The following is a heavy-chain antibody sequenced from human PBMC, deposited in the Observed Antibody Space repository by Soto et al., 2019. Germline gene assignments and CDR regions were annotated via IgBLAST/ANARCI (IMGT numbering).Heavy chain of an antibody. D-gene: IGHD2-15*01. CDR3: AREGGGVYCSGGSCYGRYFDF. CDR1: GFTVSNNY. CDR2: IYSGGST. Sequence: GGSLRLSCAASGFTVSNNYMSWVRQAPGKGLEWVSIIYSGGSTYYADSVQGRFTISRDNSKNTLFLQMSSLRAEDTAVYYCAREGGGVYCSGGSCYGRYFDFWGQGTRVTVSS. V-gene: IGHV3-53*01. J-gene: IGHJ4*02.